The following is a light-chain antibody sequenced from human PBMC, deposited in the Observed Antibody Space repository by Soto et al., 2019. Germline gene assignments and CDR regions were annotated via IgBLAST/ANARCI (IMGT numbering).Light chain of an antibody. Sequence: AIQLTQSPSSLSASVGDRVAISCRASQDIRNTLAWYQQKPGEAPKLLIFAASNLQSGVPSRFSGSGSVTDFTLAITGQQPEDFATYYCLQYYNLSWTFGQGTKGEVK. CDR1: QDIRNT. J-gene: IGKJ1*01. CDR3: LQYYNLSWT. CDR2: AAS. V-gene: IGKV1-6*01.